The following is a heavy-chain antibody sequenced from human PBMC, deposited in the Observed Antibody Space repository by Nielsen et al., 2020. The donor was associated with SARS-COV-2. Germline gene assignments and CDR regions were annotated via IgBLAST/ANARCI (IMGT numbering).Heavy chain of an antibody. D-gene: IGHD6-13*01. CDR1: GHTFSSYY. CDR2: IIPIFGTA. CDR3: ARGRSPTRTDAFDI. Sequence: SVKLSCKASGHTFSSYYMHWVRQAPGQGLEWMGGIIPIFGTANYAQKFQGRVTITADESTSTAYMELSSLRSEDTAVYYCARGRSPTRTDAFDIWGQGTMVTVSS. V-gene: IGHV1-69*13. J-gene: IGHJ3*02.